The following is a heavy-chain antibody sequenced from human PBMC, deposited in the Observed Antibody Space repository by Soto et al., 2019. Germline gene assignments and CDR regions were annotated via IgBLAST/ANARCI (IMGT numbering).Heavy chain of an antibody. V-gene: IGHV4-31*03. CDR1: GGSIRSGCYY. CDR2: IYYRGST. D-gene: IGHD5-18*01. CDR3: ARDRLMATAGPARHYFGWDV. Sequence: PSETLSLTCTVSGGSIRSGCYYWSWVRQNPGRGLEWIGNIYYRGSTYYNPSLKSRVTISVDTSKNQFSLNRSYVTAADTAVYYCARDRLMATAGPARHYFGWDVGGQVTTVTVP. J-gene: IGHJ6*01.